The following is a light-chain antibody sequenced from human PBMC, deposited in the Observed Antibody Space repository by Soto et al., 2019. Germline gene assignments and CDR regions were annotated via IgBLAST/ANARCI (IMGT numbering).Light chain of an antibody. J-gene: IGKJ2*01. V-gene: IGKV3-20*01. Sequence: EIVLTQSPGTLSLSPGERATLSCRASQSVSSSYLAWYQQKPGQAPRLLIYGASSRATGVPARFSGSGSGTDFTLTISRPEPEDFAAYYCQQYGGSPPYTFGQGTKLEIK. CDR1: QSVSSSY. CDR2: GAS. CDR3: QQYGGSPPYT.